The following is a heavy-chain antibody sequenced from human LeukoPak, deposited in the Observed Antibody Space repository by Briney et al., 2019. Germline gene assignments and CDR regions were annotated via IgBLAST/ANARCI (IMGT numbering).Heavy chain of an antibody. CDR3: ARWLQLSPFDY. CDR2: IFYTGST. J-gene: IGHJ4*02. CDR1: GGSISSYY. Sequence: SETLSLTCTVSGGSISSYYWSWIRQPPGKGLEWIGYIFYTGSTNYNPSLKSRVTISVDTSKNQFSLKLSSVTAADTAVYYCARWLQLSPFDYWGQGTLVTVSS. V-gene: IGHV4-59*12. D-gene: IGHD5-24*01.